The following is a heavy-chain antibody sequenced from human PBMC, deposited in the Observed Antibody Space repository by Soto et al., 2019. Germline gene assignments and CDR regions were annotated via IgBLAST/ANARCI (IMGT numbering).Heavy chain of an antibody. CDR2: IYHSART. V-gene: IGHV4-4*02. Sequence: QVQLQESGPGLVTPSGTLSLTCAVSGASISRNNWWSWVRQSPGKGLEWIGEIYHSARTNYNPYLKSRGTISIDKSKNQFSLNLSSVTAADTAVYDCERSKVTEDYWGQGALVTFAS. CDR3: ERSKVTEDY. CDR1: GASISRNNW. D-gene: IGHD2-21*02. J-gene: IGHJ4*02.